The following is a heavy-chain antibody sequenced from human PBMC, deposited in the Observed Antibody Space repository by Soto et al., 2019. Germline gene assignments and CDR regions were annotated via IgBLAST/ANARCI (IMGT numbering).Heavy chain of an antibody. J-gene: IGHJ4*02. V-gene: IGHV1-69*13. CDR1: GGTFSSYA. CDR2: IIPIFGTA. Sequence: ASVKVSCKASGGTFSSYAISWVRQAPGQGLEWMGGIIPIFGTANYAQKFQGRVTITADESTSPAYMELSSLRSEDTAVYYCARDRGAYYYDSSGYTHQYYFDYWGQGTLVTVSS. D-gene: IGHD3-22*01. CDR3: ARDRGAYYYDSSGYTHQYYFDY.